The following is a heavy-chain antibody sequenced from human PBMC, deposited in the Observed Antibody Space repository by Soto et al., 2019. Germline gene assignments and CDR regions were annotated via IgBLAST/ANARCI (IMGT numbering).Heavy chain of an antibody. Sequence: PSETLSLTCTVSGGSISSYYWSWIRQPPGKGQGWIGYSYYSGSTNYNPSLTSRVTISVDTSKNQFSLKLSSVTAAGTAVHYCVIDVPNDVYPYDYWGHGTLVTVSS. V-gene: IGHV4-59*01. CDR3: VIDVPNDVYPYDY. D-gene: IGHD2-8*01. CDR2: SYYSGST. J-gene: IGHJ4*01. CDR1: GGSISSYY.